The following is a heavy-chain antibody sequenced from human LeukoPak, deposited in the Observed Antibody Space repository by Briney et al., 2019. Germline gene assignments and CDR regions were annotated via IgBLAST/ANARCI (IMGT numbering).Heavy chain of an antibody. J-gene: IGHJ4*02. D-gene: IGHD3-10*01. CDR3: AKRYYYASGSYYQEYYFDY. Sequence: GGSLRLFCAASGFTFSSYAMSWVRQAPGKGLEWVSAISGSGGSTYYADSVKGRFTISRDNSENTLYLQMNSLRAEDTAVYYCAKRYYYASGSYYQEYYFDYWGQGTLVTVSS. V-gene: IGHV3-23*01. CDR2: ISGSGGST. CDR1: GFTFSSYA.